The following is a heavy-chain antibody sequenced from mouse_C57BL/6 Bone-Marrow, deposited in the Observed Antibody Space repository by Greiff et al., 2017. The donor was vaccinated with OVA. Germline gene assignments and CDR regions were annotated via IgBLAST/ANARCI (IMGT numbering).Heavy chain of an antibody. CDR3: ARAALPDY. CDR2: INPSTGGT. V-gene: IGHV1-42*01. Sequence: VQLQQSGPELVKPGASVKISCKASGYSFTGYYMNWVKQSPEKSLEWIGEINPSTGGTTYNQKFKAKATLTVDKSSSTAYMQLKSLTSEDSAVYYCARAALPDYWGQGTTLTVSS. CDR1: GYSFTGYY. J-gene: IGHJ2*01.